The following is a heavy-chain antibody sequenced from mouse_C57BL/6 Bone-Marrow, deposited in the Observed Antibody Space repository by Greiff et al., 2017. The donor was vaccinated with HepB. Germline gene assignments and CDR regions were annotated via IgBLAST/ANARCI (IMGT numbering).Heavy chain of an antibody. Sequence: VQLQQSGAELMKPGASVKLSCKATGYTFTGYWIEWVKQRPGHGLEWIGEILPGSGSTNYNEKFKGKATFTADTSSNTAYMQLSSLTTEDSAIYYCASPAYYSNYGGNYFDYWGQGTTLTVSS. CDR1: GYTFTGYW. J-gene: IGHJ2*01. CDR3: ASPAYYSNYGGNYFDY. V-gene: IGHV1-9*01. D-gene: IGHD2-5*01. CDR2: ILPGSGST.